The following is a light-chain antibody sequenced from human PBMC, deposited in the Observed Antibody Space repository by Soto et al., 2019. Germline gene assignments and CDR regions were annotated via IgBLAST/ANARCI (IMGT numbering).Light chain of an antibody. Sequence: DIQMTQSPSSLSASVGDRVTITCRASQSISSYLNWYQQKPGKAPKLLIYAASSLQSGVPSRFSGSGSATDFSLTISSLQPEDFSTYYCQQRSSTPPVTFGPGTKVDIK. CDR1: QSISSY. CDR3: QQRSSTPPVT. V-gene: IGKV1-39*01. J-gene: IGKJ3*01. CDR2: AAS.